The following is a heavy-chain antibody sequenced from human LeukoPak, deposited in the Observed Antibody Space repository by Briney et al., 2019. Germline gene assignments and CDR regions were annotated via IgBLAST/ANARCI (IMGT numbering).Heavy chain of an antibody. CDR2: ISAYNGNT. CDR3: AIDSSGYQTFDY. J-gene: IGHJ4*02. V-gene: IGHV1-18*01. D-gene: IGHD3-22*01. Sequence: ASVKVSCKASGYTFTSYGISWVRQAPGQGLEWMGWISAYNGNTNYAQKLQGRVTMTTDTSTSTAYMELRSLRSDDTAVYYCAIDSSGYQTFDYWGQGTLVTVSS. CDR1: GYTFTSYG.